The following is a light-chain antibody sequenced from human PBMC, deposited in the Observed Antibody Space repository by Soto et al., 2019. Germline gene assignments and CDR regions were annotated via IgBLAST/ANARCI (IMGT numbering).Light chain of an antibody. V-gene: IGLV1-44*01. Sequence: QLVLTQPPSASGTPGQRVTISCSGSNSNIGSNTVNWYQQLPGTAPKLLIYYDNLRPSGVPDRISGSKSGTSASLAISGLQSADEAAYYCAAWDDSRNGRVFGTGTKLTVL. CDR1: NSNIGSNT. J-gene: IGLJ1*01. CDR2: YDN. CDR3: AAWDDSRNGRV.